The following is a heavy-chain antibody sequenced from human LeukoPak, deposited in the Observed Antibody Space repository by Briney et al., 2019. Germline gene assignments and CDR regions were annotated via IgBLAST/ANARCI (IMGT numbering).Heavy chain of an antibody. CDR2: NSAYNGNT. J-gene: IGHJ4*02. CDR1: GYTFTSYG. CDR3: AVGGPYYYDSSGYYF. V-gene: IGHV1-18*01. D-gene: IGHD3-22*01. Sequence: ASVKVSCKASGYTFTSYGISWVRQAPGQGLEWMGWNSAYNGNTNYAQKLQGRVTMTTDTSTSTAHMELRSLRSDDTAVYYCAVGGPYYYDSSGYYFWGQGTLVTVSS.